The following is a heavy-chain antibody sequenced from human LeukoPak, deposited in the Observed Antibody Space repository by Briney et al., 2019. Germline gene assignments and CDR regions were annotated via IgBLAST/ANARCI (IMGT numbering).Heavy chain of an antibody. CDR1: AFIFKNYA. Sequence: GGSLRLSCAASAFIFKNYAMHWVRQPPGKGLEWVAVISYHGSNQYYIDSVKGRFTISRDNSKDTVYLQMNSLRPNDTAVYYCAKGFSAGTMDYWGQGTLVTVSS. J-gene: IGHJ4*02. D-gene: IGHD1-1*01. CDR3: AKGFSAGTMDY. V-gene: IGHV3-30*18. CDR2: ISYHGSNQ.